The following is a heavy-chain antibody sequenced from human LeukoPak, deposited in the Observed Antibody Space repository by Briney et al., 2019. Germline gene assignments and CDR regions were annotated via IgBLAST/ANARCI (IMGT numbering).Heavy chain of an antibody. V-gene: IGHV3-23*01. CDR1: GFTFSSYA. J-gene: IGHJ3*02. CDR3: AKGFYDNSASGVFDI. CDR2: ISASGGST. D-gene: IGHD3-22*01. Sequence: GGSLRLSCAASGFTFSSYATSWVRQAPGKGLEWVSGISASGGSTYYADSVKGRFTISRDNSKNTLYLQMNSLRAEDTAVYYCAKGFYDNSASGVFDIWGQGTMVTVSS.